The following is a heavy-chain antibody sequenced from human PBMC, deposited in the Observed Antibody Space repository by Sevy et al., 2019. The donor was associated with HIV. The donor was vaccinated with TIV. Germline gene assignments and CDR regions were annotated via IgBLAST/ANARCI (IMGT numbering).Heavy chain of an antibody. V-gene: IGHV4-59*01. CDR3: ARDEYSSGWYYY. CDR2: IYYSGST. D-gene: IGHD6-19*01. J-gene: IGHJ4*02. Sequence: SETLSLTCTVSGGSISSYYWSWIRQPPGKGLEWIGYIYYSGSTNYNSSLKSRVTISVDTSKNQFSLKLSSVTAADTAVYYCARDEYSSGWYYYWGQGTLVTVSS. CDR1: GGSISSYY.